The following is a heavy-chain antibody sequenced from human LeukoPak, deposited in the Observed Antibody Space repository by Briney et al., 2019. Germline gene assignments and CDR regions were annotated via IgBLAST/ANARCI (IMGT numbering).Heavy chain of an antibody. V-gene: IGHV3-74*03. CDR3: ARGYTYGSIDY. CDR2: INKDGSSI. D-gene: IGHD5-18*01. J-gene: IGHJ4*02. CDR1: GFTFSSFW. Sequence: TGGSLSLSCAASGFTFSSFWMHWVRQVPGEGLVWVSRINKDGSSITYADSVKGRFTTSRDNAKNTLYLQMNSLRAEDTSVYYCARGYTYGSIDYWGQGTLVTVSS.